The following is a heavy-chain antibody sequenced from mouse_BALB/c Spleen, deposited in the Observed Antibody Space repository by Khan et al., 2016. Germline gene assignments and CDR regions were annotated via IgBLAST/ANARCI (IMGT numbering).Heavy chain of an antibody. D-gene: IGHD1-2*01. CDR1: GYSITSDYA. Sequence: EVQLQESGPGLVKPSQSLSLTCTVTGYSITSDYAWNWIRQFPGNKLEWMGYKSYSGSTTYNPSLKSRISITRDTSKNQFFLQLNSVTTEDTATYYCARSPTATRYFDVWGAGTTVTVSS. CDR2: KSYSGST. CDR3: ARSPTATRYFDV. J-gene: IGHJ1*01. V-gene: IGHV3-2*02.